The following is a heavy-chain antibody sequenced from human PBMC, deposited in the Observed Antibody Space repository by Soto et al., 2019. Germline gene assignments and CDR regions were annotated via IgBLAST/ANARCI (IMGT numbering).Heavy chain of an antibody. J-gene: IGHJ6*02. V-gene: IGHV1-58*01. D-gene: IGHD1-26*01. CDR3: AAGSYLSDYYGMDV. Sequence: ASVKVSCKAPGFTFTSSAVQWVRQARGQRLEWIGWIVVGSGNTNYAQKFQERVTITRDMSTSTAYMELSSLRSEDTAVYYCAAGSYLSDYYGMDVWGQGTTVTVSS. CDR2: IVVGSGNT. CDR1: GFTFTSSA.